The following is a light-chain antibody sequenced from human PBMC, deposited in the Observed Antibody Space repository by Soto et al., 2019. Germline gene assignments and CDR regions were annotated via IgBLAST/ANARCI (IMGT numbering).Light chain of an antibody. CDR1: QGISSW. CDR3: KRSNISPLT. J-gene: IGKJ4*01. CDR2: AAS. V-gene: IGKV1-12*01. Sequence: DIQMTQSPSSVSASVGDRVTITCRASQGISSWLAWYQQKPGKAPQLLIYAASTLQSGVPSRFSGSGSGTVFPLPIGSRRPEFFATYFCKRSNISPLTSGGGTKGEIK.